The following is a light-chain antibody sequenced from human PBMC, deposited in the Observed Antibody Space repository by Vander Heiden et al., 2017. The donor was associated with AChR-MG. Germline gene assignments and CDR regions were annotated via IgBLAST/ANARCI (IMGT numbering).Light chain of an antibody. V-gene: IGLV3-21*02. CDR1: NIGAKT. CDR3: QVWDTGSDHPV. CDR2: DDR. Sequence: SYVLTQSPSVSVAPGQTATITCGAKNIGAKTGHWYQQKPGQAPVLVLYDDRDRPSAIPERFSGLSFDNEAILSITRVETADEADYYCQVWDTGSDHPVFGGGTTLAVL. J-gene: IGLJ3*02.